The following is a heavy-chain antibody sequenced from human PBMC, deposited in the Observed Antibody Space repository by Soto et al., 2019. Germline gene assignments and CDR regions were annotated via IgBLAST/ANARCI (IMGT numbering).Heavy chain of an antibody. J-gene: IGHJ4*02. CDR2: INAGNGNT. Sequence: ASMKVSCKASGYTFSTYGFTWVRPAPGQRLEWMGWINAGNGNTKYSQKFQGRVTITRDTSASTAYMELSSLRSEDTAVYYCARSIVVVTALDYWGQGTLVTVSS. V-gene: IGHV1-3*01. CDR3: ARSIVVVTALDY. D-gene: IGHD2-21*02. CDR1: GYTFSTYG.